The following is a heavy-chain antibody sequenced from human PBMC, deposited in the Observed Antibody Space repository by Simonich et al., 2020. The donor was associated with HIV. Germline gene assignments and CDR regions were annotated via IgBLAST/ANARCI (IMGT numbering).Heavy chain of an antibody. CDR3: ARLTAGGLGEYFQH. D-gene: IGHD6-13*01. CDR1: VGSLSGYY. J-gene: IGHJ1*01. Sequence: VQLQQWGAGLLKPSENLSLTCAVYVGSLSGYYWRWIRQPPVKGLEWFGEINHSGSYNYNPSLKSRVTISVDTSKNQFSLKLSSVTAADTAVYYCARLTAGGLGEYFQHWGQGTLVTVSS. V-gene: IGHV4-34*01. CDR2: INHSGSY.